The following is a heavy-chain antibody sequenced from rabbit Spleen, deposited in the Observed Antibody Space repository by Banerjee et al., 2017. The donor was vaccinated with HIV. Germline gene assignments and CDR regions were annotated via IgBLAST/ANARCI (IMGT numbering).Heavy chain of an antibody. D-gene: IGHD1-1*01. J-gene: IGHJ6*01. V-gene: IGHV1S45*01. Sequence: QEQLEESGGDLVKPEGSLTLTCTASGFSFSNGYWICWVRQAPGKGLEWIACIDVGSSGFTYFASWAKGRFTISKPSSTTVTLQLNSLSAADTATYFCARDTSSSFSSYGMDLWGPGTLVTVS. CDR1: GFSFSNGYW. CDR2: IDVGSSGFT. CDR3: ARDTSSSFSSYGMDL.